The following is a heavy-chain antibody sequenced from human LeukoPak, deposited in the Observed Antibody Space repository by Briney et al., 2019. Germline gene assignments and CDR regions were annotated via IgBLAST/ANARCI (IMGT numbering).Heavy chain of an antibody. CDR2: IKSKTDGGTT. J-gene: IGHJ3*02. Sequence: GGSLRLSCAASGFTFSNAWMSWVRQAPGKGLEWVGRIKSKTDGGTTDYAAPVKGRFTISRDDSKNTLYLQMNSLKTEDTAVYYCAKDHPGQQLAIDAFDIWGQGTMVTVSS. CDR1: GFTFSNAW. CDR3: AKDHPGQQLAIDAFDI. V-gene: IGHV3-15*01. D-gene: IGHD6-13*01.